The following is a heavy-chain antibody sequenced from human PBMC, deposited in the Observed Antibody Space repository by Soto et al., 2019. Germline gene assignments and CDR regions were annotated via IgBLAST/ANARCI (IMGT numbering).Heavy chain of an antibody. J-gene: IGHJ4*01. CDR1: GYSIISGSY. Sequence: PSETLSLTCTVPGYSIISGSYWALIRHPPGKGPEWIASIYHGGTTFYNPSLKSRITISVDTSNNQFSLKLTSVTAADTAVYYCARVHVMVVAGSTFDYWGHGTLVTVSS. D-gene: IGHD6-19*01. CDR2: IYHGGTT. CDR3: ARVHVMVVAGSTFDY. V-gene: IGHV4-38-2*02.